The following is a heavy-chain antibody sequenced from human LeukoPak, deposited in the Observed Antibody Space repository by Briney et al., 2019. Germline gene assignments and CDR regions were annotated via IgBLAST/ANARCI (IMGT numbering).Heavy chain of an antibody. V-gene: IGHV3-48*03. CDR1: GFTFSTYE. D-gene: IGHD2-15*01. Sequence: GGSLRLSCAASGFTFSTYEMNWVRQAPGKGLEWVSYISSSGGTIHYSDSVKGRFTISRDNAKNSLYLQMNSLRAEDTAVYYCASNCEGGDYWGQGTLVTVSS. CDR2: ISSSGGTI. CDR3: ASNCEGGDY. J-gene: IGHJ4*02.